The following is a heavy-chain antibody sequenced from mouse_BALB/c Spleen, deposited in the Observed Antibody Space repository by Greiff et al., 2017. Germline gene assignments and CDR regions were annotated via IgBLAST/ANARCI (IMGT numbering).Heavy chain of an antibody. Sequence: EVKLVESGGGLVKPGGSLKLSCAASGFTFSSYTMSWVRQTPEKRLEWVATISSGGSYTYYPDSVKGRFTISRDNAKNTLYLQMSSLKSEDTAMYYCTRDRDDYDVGAWFAYWGQGTLVTVSA. CDR1: GFTFSSYT. D-gene: IGHD2-4*01. J-gene: IGHJ3*01. CDR2: ISSGGSYT. V-gene: IGHV5-6-4*01. CDR3: TRDRDDYDVGAWFAY.